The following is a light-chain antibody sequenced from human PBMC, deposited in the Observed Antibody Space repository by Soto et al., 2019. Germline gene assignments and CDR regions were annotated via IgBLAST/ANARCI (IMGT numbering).Light chain of an antibody. V-gene: IGLV2-14*01. Sequence: QSVLTQPASVSGSPGQSITISCTGTSSDVGGYNYVSWYQQHPGKAPKLMIYEVSNRPSGVSNRFSGSKSGNTASLTISGLQDEDEADYYCSSYTSSSTYWVFGGGTKVTVL. CDR1: SSDVGGYNY. CDR3: SSYTSSSTYWV. J-gene: IGLJ3*02. CDR2: EVS.